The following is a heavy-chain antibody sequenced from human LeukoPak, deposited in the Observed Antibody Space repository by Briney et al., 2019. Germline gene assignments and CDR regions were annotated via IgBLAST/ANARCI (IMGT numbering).Heavy chain of an antibody. Sequence: ASVKVSCKVSGYTLTGLSMHWVRQAPGKGLEWMGGFDPEDGETIYTQKFQGRVTMTEDTSTDTAYMELSSLRSEDTAVYYCATSAHSGWYAFDIWGQGTMVTVSS. V-gene: IGHV1-24*01. CDR2: FDPEDGET. D-gene: IGHD6-19*01. CDR1: GYTLTGLS. J-gene: IGHJ3*02. CDR3: ATSAHSGWYAFDI.